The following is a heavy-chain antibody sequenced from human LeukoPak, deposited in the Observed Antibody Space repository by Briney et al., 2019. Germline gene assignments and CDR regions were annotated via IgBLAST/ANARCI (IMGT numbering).Heavy chain of an antibody. J-gene: IGHJ4*02. V-gene: IGHV3-30*02. Sequence: GGSLRLSCAASGITFSSYGMHWVRQAPGKGREWAAFIRYDGSNKYYADSVKGRFTISRDNSKNTPYLQMNSLRPEDTAVYYCAKDDATTDFDYWGQGTRVTVSS. CDR3: AKDDATTDFDY. D-gene: IGHD4-17*01. CDR2: IRYDGSNK. CDR1: GITFSSYG.